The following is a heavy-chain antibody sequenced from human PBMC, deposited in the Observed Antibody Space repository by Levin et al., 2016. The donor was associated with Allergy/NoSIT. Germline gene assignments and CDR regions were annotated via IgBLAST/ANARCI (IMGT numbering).Heavy chain of an antibody. CDR2: ISWNSVGK. Sequence: SLKISCVGSGFTFDDYAMNWVRQAPGKGLEWVSDISWNSVGKGYADSVKGRFTVSRDNAKNSLYLQMTSLRAEDTALYYCVKFGRDGLDVWGQGTTVIVSS. V-gene: IGHV3-9*01. J-gene: IGHJ6*02. CDR3: VKFGRDGLDV. CDR1: GFTFDDYA. D-gene: IGHD3-10*01.